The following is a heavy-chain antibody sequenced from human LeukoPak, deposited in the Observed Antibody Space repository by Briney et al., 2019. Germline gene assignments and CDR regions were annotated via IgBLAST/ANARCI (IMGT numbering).Heavy chain of an antibody. CDR1: RFSLSTSGVG. J-gene: IGHJ4*02. CDR2: NYWDDDK. D-gene: IGHD5-12*01. CDR3: AHEAASGYDHFEY. V-gene: IGHV2-5*02. Sequence: KESGPTLVKPTQTLTLTCTFSRFSLSTSGVGVGWIRQPPGKALHWLPPNYWDDDKHYSRSLKSRLTITKDTSKNQVVLTMPNMDPVDTATYYCAHEAASGYDHFEYWGQGTLVTVST.